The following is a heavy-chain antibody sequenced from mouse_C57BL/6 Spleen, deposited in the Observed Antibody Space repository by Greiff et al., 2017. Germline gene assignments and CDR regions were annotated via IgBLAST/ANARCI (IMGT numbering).Heavy chain of an antibody. CDR2: ISSGSSTI. CDR3: ARPGDPWYFDV. Sequence: EVMLVESGGGLVKPGGSLKLSCAASGFTFSDYGMHWVRQAPEKGLEWVAYISSGSSTIYYADTVKGRFTISRDNAKNTLFLQMTSLRSEDTAMYYCARPGDPWYFDVWGTGTTVTVSS. CDR1: GFTFSDYG. J-gene: IGHJ1*03. V-gene: IGHV5-17*01.